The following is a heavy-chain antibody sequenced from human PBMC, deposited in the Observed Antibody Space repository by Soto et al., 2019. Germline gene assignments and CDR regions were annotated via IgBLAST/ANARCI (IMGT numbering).Heavy chain of an antibody. D-gene: IGHD3-10*01. CDR1: GFTFSNAW. Sequence: EVQLVESGGGLVKPGGSLRLSCAASGFTFSNAWMSWVRQAPGKGLEWVGRIKSKTDGGTKDYAAHVKGRFTISRDDSKNTLYLQMNSLKTEDTAVYYCTTDVRLLWFGEPMDFWGQGTTVTVSS. CDR3: TTDVRLLWFGEPMDF. CDR2: IKSKTDGGTK. J-gene: IGHJ6*02. V-gene: IGHV3-15*01.